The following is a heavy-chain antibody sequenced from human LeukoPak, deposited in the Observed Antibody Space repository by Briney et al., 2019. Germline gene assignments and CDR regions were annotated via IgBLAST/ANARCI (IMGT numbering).Heavy chain of an antibody. CDR2: IYYSGST. Sequence: SETLSLTCSVSGGSISSSSYYWGWIRQTPGKGLEWIGSIYYSGSTYYNPSLKSRVTISVDTSKNQFSLKLSSVTAADTAVYYCARDLRRSNDAFDIWGQGTMVTVSS. J-gene: IGHJ3*02. V-gene: IGHV4-39*07. D-gene: IGHD5-24*01. CDR1: GGSISSSSYY. CDR3: ARDLRRSNDAFDI.